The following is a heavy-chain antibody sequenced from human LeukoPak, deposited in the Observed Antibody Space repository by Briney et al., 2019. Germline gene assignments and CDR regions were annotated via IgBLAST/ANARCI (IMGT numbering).Heavy chain of an antibody. Sequence: SETLSLTCTVSGGSISSYYWSWIRQPPGKGLEYIGYIFYTGSTNYNPSLKSRVTVSVDTSKNQFSLKLTSVTAADTAVYYCASTPRGSYYYFDYWGRGTLVTVSS. J-gene: IGHJ4*02. CDR3: ASTPRGSYYYFDY. CDR2: IFYTGST. V-gene: IGHV4-59*01. D-gene: IGHD1-26*01. CDR1: GGSISSYY.